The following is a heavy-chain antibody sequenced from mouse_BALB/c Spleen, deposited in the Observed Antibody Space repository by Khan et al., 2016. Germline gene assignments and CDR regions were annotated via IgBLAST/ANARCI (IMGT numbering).Heavy chain of an antibody. CDR3: ARGNHYYDFDY. CDR1: GYTFTSYW. V-gene: IGHV1-87*01. J-gene: IGHJ2*01. Sequence: QVQLQQSGAELARPGASVKLSCKASGYTFTSYWMQWVKQRPGQGLEWIGAIYPGDGDTRYTQKFKGKATLTADKSSSTAYMQLSSLSSEDSAVYYCARGNHYYDFDYWGQGTPLTVSS. CDR2: IYPGDGDT. D-gene: IGHD2-1*01.